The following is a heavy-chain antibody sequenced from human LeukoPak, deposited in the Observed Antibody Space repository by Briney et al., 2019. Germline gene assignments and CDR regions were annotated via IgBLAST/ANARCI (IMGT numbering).Heavy chain of an antibody. CDR1: GGSFSGYY. CDR3: ARHMLWRLIDY. J-gene: IGHJ4*02. V-gene: IGHV4-34*01. Sequence: SETLSLTCAVYGGSFSGYYWRWIREPPGKGLEWIGEISHSGSTNYHPSLKSPVTISVDTSKHQCSLTLSSVTAADTAVYYCARHMLWRLIDYWGQGTLVTVSS. D-gene: IGHD2-8*01. CDR2: ISHSGST.